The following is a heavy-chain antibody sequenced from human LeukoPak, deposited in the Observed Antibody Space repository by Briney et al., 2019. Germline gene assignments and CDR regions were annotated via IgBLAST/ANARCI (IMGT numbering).Heavy chain of an antibody. J-gene: IGHJ4*02. Sequence: ASVKVSCKASGYTFTGYYMHWVRQAPGQGLEWMGWINPNSGGTNYAQKFQGRVIMTRDTSISTAYMELSRLRSDDTAVYYCARDVSRKGICDYWGQGTLVTVSS. D-gene: IGHD3-3*02. CDR2: INPNSGGT. V-gene: IGHV1-2*02. CDR1: GYTFTGYY. CDR3: ARDVSRKGICDY.